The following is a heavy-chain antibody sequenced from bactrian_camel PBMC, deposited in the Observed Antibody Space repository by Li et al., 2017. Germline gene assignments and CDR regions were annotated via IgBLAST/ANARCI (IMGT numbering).Heavy chain of an antibody. CDR2: FSSTGDT. CDR3: AAGWVNRNVLSKDEYDY. J-gene: IGHJ4*01. Sequence: HVQLVESGGDSVQPGGSLRLSCTYSRTPIINYCIAWFRQAPGKEREKVAYFSSTGDTSYVTSVEGRFTVAQGYANNTLYLQMNSLKPEDTAMYYCAAGWVNRNVLSKDEYDYWGQGTQVTVS. V-gene: IGHV3S53*01. CDR1: RTPIINYC. D-gene: IGHD3*01.